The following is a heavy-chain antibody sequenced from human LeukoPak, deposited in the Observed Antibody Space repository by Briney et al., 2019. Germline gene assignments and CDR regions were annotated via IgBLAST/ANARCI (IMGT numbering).Heavy chain of an antibody. CDR1: GYTSTNYY. V-gene: IGHV1-2*02. Sequence: ASVKVSCKASGYTSTNYYIHWVRQAPGQGLEWMGWINPNTGGANYAQKFQGRVTMTRDTSLSTGFMELSRLTSDDTAVYYCARGALPLPPLTMIINPYFDSWGQGNLVTVSS. D-gene: IGHD3-16*01. CDR3: ARGALPLPPLTMIINPYFDS. J-gene: IGHJ4*02. CDR2: INPNTGGA.